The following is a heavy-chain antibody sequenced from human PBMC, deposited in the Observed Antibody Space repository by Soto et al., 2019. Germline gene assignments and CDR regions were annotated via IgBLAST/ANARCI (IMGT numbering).Heavy chain of an antibody. V-gene: IGHV3-33*01. CDR1: GFTFSSYG. Sequence: QVQLVESGGGVVQPGRSLRLSCAASGFTFSSYGMHWVRQAPGKGLEWVAVIWYDGSNKYYADSVKGRFTISRDNSKNTLYLQMNSLRAEDTAVYYCARGVFGSGNMDVWGQGTTVTVSS. CDR2: IWYDGSNK. J-gene: IGHJ6*02. D-gene: IGHD3-10*01. CDR3: ARGVFGSGNMDV.